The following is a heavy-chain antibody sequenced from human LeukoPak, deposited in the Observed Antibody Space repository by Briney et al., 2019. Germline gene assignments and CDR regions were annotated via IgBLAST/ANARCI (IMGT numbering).Heavy chain of an antibody. Sequence: SETLSLTCTVSGGSISSYYWNWIRQPAGKGLEWIGRISASGSTNYNPSLKSRVTMSVDTSKNQFSLKLSSVTAADTAVYYCAREYGSGSEFDPWGQGTLVTVSS. CDR3: AREYGSGSEFDP. CDR1: GGSISSYY. CDR2: ISASGST. V-gene: IGHV4-4*07. J-gene: IGHJ5*02. D-gene: IGHD3-10*01.